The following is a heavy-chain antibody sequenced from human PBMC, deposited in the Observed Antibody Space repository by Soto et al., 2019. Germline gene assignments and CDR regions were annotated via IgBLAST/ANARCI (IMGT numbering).Heavy chain of an antibody. CDR3: ARYVTGTGNYYYYYGMDV. D-gene: IGHD3-10*01. CDR1: GGTFSSYA. CDR2: IIPIFGTA. Sequence: SVKVSCKASGGTFSSYAISWVRQAPGQGLEWMGGIIPIFGTANYAQKFQGRVTITADKSTSTAYMELSSLRSEDTAVYYCARYVTGTGNYYYYYGMDVWGQGTTVTVSS. J-gene: IGHJ6*02. V-gene: IGHV1-69*06.